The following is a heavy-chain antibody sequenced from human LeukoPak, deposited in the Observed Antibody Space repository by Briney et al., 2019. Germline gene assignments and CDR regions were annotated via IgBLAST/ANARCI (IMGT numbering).Heavy chain of an antibody. CDR1: GFTFSSYS. J-gene: IGHJ4*02. V-gene: IGHV3-23*01. CDR2: ISGSGGST. CDR3: AKDNDYTYNYFDY. Sequence: PGGSLRLSCAASGFTFSSYSMNWVRQAPGKGLEWVSAISGSGGSTFYADSVRGRFIISRDNSKSTVYLQMNSLRAEDTALYYCAKDNDYTYNYFDYWGQGTLVTVSS. D-gene: IGHD3-16*01.